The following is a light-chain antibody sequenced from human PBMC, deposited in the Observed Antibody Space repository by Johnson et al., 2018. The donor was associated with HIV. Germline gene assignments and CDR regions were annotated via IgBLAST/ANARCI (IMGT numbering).Light chain of an antibody. CDR2: ENN. CDR3: GTWDSSLSAEV. J-gene: IGLJ1*01. Sequence: CSGSSSNIGHNYVSWYQQLPGTAPKLLIYENNKRPSGIPDRFSGSKSGTSATLGITGLQTGDEADYYCGTWDSSLSAEVFGTGTKVTVL. CDR1: SSNIGHNY. V-gene: IGLV1-51*02.